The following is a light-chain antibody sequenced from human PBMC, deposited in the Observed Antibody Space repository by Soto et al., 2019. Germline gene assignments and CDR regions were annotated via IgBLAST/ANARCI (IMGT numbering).Light chain of an antibody. CDR2: GAL. J-gene: IGKJ1*01. CDR1: QIVTNSF. Sequence: LLLTHSPGTLSLSPLDRVALSCTPIQIVTNSFLACYQQKPGQAPSLLIYGALSMATAIPARFSGSGFGTDFTLPTSSLEPADFAVYYCLQYGGSLPWTFGQGTKVDIK. V-gene: IGKV3-20*01. CDR3: LQYGGSLPWT.